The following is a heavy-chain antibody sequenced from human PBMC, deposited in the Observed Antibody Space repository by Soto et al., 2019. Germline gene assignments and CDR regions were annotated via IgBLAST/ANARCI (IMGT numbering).Heavy chain of an antibody. CDR3: ATGPILNYYDSSGYHDY. Sequence: ASVKVSCKVSGYTLTELSMHWVRQAPGKGLEWMGGFDPEDGETIYAQKFQGRVTMTEDTSTDTAYMELSSLRPEDTAVYYCATGPILNYYDSSGYHDYWGQGTLVTVS. D-gene: IGHD3-22*01. V-gene: IGHV1-24*01. CDR2: FDPEDGET. J-gene: IGHJ4*02. CDR1: GYTLTELS.